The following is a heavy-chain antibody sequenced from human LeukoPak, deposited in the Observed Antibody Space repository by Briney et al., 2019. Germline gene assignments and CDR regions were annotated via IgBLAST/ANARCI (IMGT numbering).Heavy chain of an antibody. J-gene: IGHJ4*02. V-gene: IGHV3-21*01. CDR1: GFTFSSYS. CDR2: ISSSSSYI. D-gene: IGHD2-2*01. Sequence: GGSLRLSCAASGFTFSSYSMNWVRQAPGKGLEWVSSISSSSSYIYYADSVKGRFIISRDNAKNSLYLQMNSLRAEDTAVYYCATLSPDCSSTSCRDYWGQGTLVTVSS. CDR3: ATLSPDCSSTSCRDY.